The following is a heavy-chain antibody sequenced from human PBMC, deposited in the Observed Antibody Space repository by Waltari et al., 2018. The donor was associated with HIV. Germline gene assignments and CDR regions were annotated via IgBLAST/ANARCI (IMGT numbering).Heavy chain of an antibody. Sequence: QVQLVQSGSELKKPGASVKDSCKASGYSFTTYSLNWVRQAPGKGLEWMGWIHTNTGNPTYAQGFTGRFVFSLDTSVSTAYLQISSLKAEDTAVYYCARAVSPNWFDPWGQGTLVAVSS. CDR2: IHTNTGNP. CDR3: ARAVSPNWFDP. V-gene: IGHV7-4-1*02. J-gene: IGHJ5*02. CDR1: GYSFTTYS.